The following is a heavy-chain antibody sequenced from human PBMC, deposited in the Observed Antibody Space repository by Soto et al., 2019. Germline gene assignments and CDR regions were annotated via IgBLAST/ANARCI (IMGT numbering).Heavy chain of an antibody. V-gene: IGHV4-59*08. CDR1: GGSISRYY. Sequence: SSETLSLTCTVSGGSISRYYWSWIRQPPGKGLEWIGYIYYSGSTNYNPSLKSRVTISVDTSKNQFSLKLSSVTAADTAVYYCARAGVGATYAFDIWGQGTMVTVSS. D-gene: IGHD1-26*01. CDR2: IYYSGST. J-gene: IGHJ3*02. CDR3: ARAGVGATYAFDI.